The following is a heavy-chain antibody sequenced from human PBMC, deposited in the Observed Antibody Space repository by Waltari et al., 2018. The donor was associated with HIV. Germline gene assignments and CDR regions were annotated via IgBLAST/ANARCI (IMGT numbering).Heavy chain of an antibody. D-gene: IGHD3-10*01. J-gene: IGHJ6*02. V-gene: IGHV1-18*01. Sequence: VQLVQSGAELRKPGASVKVSCRASGYTFSDYTISRLRQAPGQGLEWMGWISGYNGNTNYAQKFQGRVNMTTDTSTSTAHMELRSLRSDDTAVYYCARGVSIVRGVMIRGHMDVWGQGTTVTVSS. CDR1: GYTFSDYT. CDR3: ARGVSIVRGVMIRGHMDV. CDR2: ISGYNGNT.